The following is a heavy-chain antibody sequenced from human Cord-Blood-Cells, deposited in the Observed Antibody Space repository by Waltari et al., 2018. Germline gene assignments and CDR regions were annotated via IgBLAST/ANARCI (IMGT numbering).Heavy chain of an antibody. J-gene: IGHJ4*02. D-gene: IGHD6-19*01. CDR1: GYSISSGYY. Sequence: QVQLQESGPGLVKPSETLSLTCAVSGYSISSGYYWGWIRQPPGKGLGWIGSIYHSGRTYYNPSLKSRVTISVDTSKNQFSRKLSSVTAADTAVYYCARSQGEIGRLVYWGQGTLVTVSS. CDR3: ARSQGEIGRLVY. V-gene: IGHV4-38-2*01. CDR2: IYHSGRT.